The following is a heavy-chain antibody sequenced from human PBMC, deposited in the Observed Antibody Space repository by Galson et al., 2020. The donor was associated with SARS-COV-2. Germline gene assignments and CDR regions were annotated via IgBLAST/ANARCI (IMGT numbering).Heavy chain of an antibody. CDR2: VLPGSSET. CDR3: SSRPSSCADGTCLYADY. CDR1: GYNFNTHW. D-gene: IGHD2-2*01. J-gene: IGHJ4*02. V-gene: IGHV5-51*01. Sequence: GESLKISCQGSGYNFNTHWIAWVRQMPGKGLEWMGIVLPGSSETKYSPAFEGLVTISADKSISTAYLQWNSLKASDTAIYYCSSRPSSCADGTCLYADYWGQGTLVVVS.